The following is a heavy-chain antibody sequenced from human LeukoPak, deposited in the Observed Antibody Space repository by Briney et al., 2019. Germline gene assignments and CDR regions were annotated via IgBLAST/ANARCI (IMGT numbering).Heavy chain of an antibody. Sequence: GGSLRLSCAASGFTFSSYGMHWVRQAPGKGLEWVAVISYDGSNKYYADSVKGRFTISRDNSKNTLYLQMNSLRAEDTAVYYCARDYYDSSGYPDYWGQGTLVTVSS. CDR2: ISYDGSNK. CDR1: GFTFSSYG. J-gene: IGHJ4*02. V-gene: IGHV3-30*03. D-gene: IGHD3-22*01. CDR3: ARDYYDSSGYPDY.